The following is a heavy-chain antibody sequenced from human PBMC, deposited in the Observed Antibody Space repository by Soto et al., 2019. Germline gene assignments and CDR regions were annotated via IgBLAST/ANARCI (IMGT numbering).Heavy chain of an antibody. CDR3: AKEEDGMDV. CDR2: ISGSGGST. Sequence: EVQLLESGGGLVQPGGSLRPSCAPPGFTFSTYAMGWFRLALGKGLEWVSAISGSGGSTYYADSVKGRFTISRDNSKNTLYLQMNSLRAEDTAVYYCAKEEDGMDVWGQGTTVTVSS. V-gene: IGHV3-23*01. CDR1: GFTFSTYA. J-gene: IGHJ6*02.